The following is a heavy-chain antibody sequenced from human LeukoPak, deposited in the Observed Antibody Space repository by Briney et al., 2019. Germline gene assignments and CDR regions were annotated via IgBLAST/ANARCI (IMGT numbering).Heavy chain of an antibody. J-gene: IGHJ4*02. Sequence: GRSLRLSCAASGFTFSSYAMHWVRQAPGKGLEWVAVISCDGSNKYYADSVKGRFTISRDNSKNTLYLQMNSLRAEDTAVYYCARDAFYYDFWSGYYTLGDYFDYWGQGTLVTVSS. V-gene: IGHV3-30-3*01. CDR2: ISCDGSNK. CDR3: ARDAFYYDFWSGYYTLGDYFDY. CDR1: GFTFSSYA. D-gene: IGHD3-3*01.